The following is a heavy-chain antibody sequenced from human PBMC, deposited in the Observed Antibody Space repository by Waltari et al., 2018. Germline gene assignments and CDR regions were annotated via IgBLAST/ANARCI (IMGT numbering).Heavy chain of an antibody. Sequence: EVQLLESGGGLVQPGGSLRLSCAASGFTFSSYAMSWVRQAPGKGVGGVVGGSGSGGSTYYADSVKGRFTISRDNSKNTLYLQMNSLRAEDTAVYYCANSIHDFHAFDIWGQGTMVTVSS. V-gene: IGHV3-23*01. J-gene: IGHJ3*02. CDR3: ANSIHDFHAFDI. D-gene: IGHD2-21*01. CDR2: GSGSGGST. CDR1: GFTFSSYA.